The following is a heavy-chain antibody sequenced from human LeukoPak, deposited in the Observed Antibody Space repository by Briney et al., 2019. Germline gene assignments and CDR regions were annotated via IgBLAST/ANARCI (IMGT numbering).Heavy chain of an antibody. CDR1: GFSLSEYW. Sequence: LSGGSLRLSCAASGFSLSEYWMTWARQAPGKGLEWVASIRPDGREKYSVDFVKGRFTLSRDNAKNSLYLQMNSLRDEDTAVYYCARAQNIDFWGQGALVTVSS. CDR3: ARAQNIDF. V-gene: IGHV3-7*04. J-gene: IGHJ4*02. CDR2: IRPDGREK.